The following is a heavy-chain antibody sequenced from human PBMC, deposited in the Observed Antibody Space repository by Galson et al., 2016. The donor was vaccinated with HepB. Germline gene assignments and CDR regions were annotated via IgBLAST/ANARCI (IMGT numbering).Heavy chain of an antibody. Sequence: SLRLSCAVSGFTSRNYGMAWVRQAPGEGLEWVSSIQNSGENTHYADSVKGRFTISRDNSRNTLYLQVNSLRVEDTAVYYCASQLWNTDYWGQGTRVIVSS. CDR1: GFTSRNYG. V-gene: IGHV3-23*01. D-gene: IGHD1/OR15-1a*01. CDR3: ASQLWNTDY. CDR2: IQNSGENT. J-gene: IGHJ4*02.